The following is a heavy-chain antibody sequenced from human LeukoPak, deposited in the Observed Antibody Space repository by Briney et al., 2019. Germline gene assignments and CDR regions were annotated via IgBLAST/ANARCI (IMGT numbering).Heavy chain of an antibody. V-gene: IGHV3-21*01. Sequence: GGSLRLSCAASGFTFSSYSMNWVRQAPGKGLEWVSSISSSSYIYYADSVKGRFTISRDNAKNSLYLQMNSLRAEDTAVYYCARGPIAVAVDDAFDIWGQGTMVTVSS. J-gene: IGHJ3*02. CDR1: GFTFSSYS. D-gene: IGHD6-19*01. CDR3: ARGPIAVAVDDAFDI. CDR2: ISSSSYI.